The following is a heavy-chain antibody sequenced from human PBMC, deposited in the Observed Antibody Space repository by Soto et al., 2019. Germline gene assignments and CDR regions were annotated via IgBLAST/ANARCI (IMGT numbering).Heavy chain of an antibody. D-gene: IGHD2-15*01. CDR1: GGTFSSYA. J-gene: IGHJ4*02. Sequence: QVQLVQSGAEVKKPGSSVKVSCKASGGTFSSYAISWVRQAPGPGLEWMGGIIPIFGTANYAQKFQGRVTITADKSTRTADMELSSLRSEDTAVYYCARGGRLCDRYCSGGSCDPIDYWGQGTLVTVCS. CDR2: IIPIFGTA. CDR3: ARGGRLCDRYCSGGSCDPIDY. V-gene: IGHV1-69*06.